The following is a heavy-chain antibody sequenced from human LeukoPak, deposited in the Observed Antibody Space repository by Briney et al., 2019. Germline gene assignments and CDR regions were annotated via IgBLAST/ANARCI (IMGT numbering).Heavy chain of an antibody. Sequence: GRSLRLSCAASGFTFSGYGMHWVRQAPGKGLEWVAVISYDGSNKYYADSVKGRFTISRDNSKNTLYLQMNSLRAEDTAVYYCARAQPVLDAFDIWGQGTMVTVSS. CDR1: GFTFSGYG. CDR3: ARAQPVLDAFDI. J-gene: IGHJ3*02. V-gene: IGHV3-30*03. CDR2: ISYDGSNK. D-gene: IGHD2-15*01.